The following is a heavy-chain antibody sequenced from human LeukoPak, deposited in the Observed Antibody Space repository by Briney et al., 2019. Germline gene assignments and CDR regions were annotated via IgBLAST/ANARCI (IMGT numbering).Heavy chain of an antibody. CDR3: ARVGHPPYCSSTSCYPGDYYYGMDV. Sequence: SETLSLTCTVSGGSISSSSYYWGWIRQPPGKGLEWIGSIYYSGSTYYNPSLKSRVTISVDTSKNQFSLKLSSVTAADTAVYYCARVGHPPYCSSTSCYPGDYYYGMDVWGQGTTVTVSS. D-gene: IGHD2-2*01. CDR2: IYYSGST. CDR1: GGSISSSSYY. J-gene: IGHJ6*02. V-gene: IGHV4-39*01.